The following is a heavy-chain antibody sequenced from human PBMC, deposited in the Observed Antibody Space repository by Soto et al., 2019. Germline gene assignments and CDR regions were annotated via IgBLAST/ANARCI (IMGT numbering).Heavy chain of an antibody. CDR3: ARDKAIAARTLDY. Sequence: GGSLRLSCAASGFTFSSYAMHWVRQAPGKGLEWVTVISYDGSNKYYADSVKGRFTISRDNSKNTLYLQMNSLRAEDTAVYYCARDKAIAARTLDYWGQGTLVTVSS. CDR2: ISYDGSNK. D-gene: IGHD6-6*01. J-gene: IGHJ4*02. CDR1: GFTFSSYA. V-gene: IGHV3-30-3*01.